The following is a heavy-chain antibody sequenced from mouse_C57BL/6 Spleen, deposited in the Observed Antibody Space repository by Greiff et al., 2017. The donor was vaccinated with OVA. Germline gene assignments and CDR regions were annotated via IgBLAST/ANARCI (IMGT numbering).Heavy chain of an antibody. D-gene: IGHD1-1*01. J-gene: IGHJ3*01. Sequence: QVQLQQPGAELVKPGASVKLSCKASGYTFTSYWMHWVKQRPGRGLEWIGRIDPNSGGTKYNEKFKSKATLTVDKPSSTAYMQLSSLTSKDSAVYYCARVYGSSSWFAYWGQGTLVTVSA. V-gene: IGHV1-72*01. CDR2: IDPNSGGT. CDR3: ARVYGSSSWFAY. CDR1: GYTFTSYW.